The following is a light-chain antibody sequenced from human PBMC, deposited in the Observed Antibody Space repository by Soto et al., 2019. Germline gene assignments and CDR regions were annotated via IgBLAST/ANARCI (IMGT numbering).Light chain of an antibody. V-gene: IGKV3-20*01. CDR3: QQFGDSRLT. Sequence: EIVLTQSPGTLSLSPGERATLSCRASQTVTSTFLSWYQQKPGQAPRLLIYGAFNRATGIPDRFIGGGSETDFTLHISRLEPEDFAVYYCQQFGDSRLTFGGGTKVEI. J-gene: IGKJ4*01. CDR2: GAF. CDR1: QTVTSTF.